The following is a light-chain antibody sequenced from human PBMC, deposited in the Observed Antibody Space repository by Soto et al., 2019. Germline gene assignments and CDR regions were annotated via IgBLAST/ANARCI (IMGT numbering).Light chain of an antibody. V-gene: IGLV1-47*01. CDR3: AAWDNNLGGPA. CDR1: NSNIGSKY. Sequence: QSVLTQPPSASGTPGQRVSISCSGSNSNIGSKYVYWYQQLPGTAPKLLMYRNNQRPSGVPDRFSGSKSGTSASLAISGLRSKDEADYYCAAWDNNLGGPAFGGGTKLTVL. J-gene: IGLJ2*01. CDR2: RNN.